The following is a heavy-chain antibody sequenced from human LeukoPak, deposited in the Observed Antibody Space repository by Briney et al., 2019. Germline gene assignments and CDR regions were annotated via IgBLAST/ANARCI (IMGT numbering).Heavy chain of an antibody. V-gene: IGHV3-20*04. J-gene: IGHJ4*02. CDR1: GFTFSSYG. Sequence: GGSLRLSCAASGFTFSSYGMHWVRQAPGKGLEWVSGINWNGGSTGYADSVKGRFTISRDNAKNSLYLQMNSLRAEDTALYYCARKSGWNGDLDYWGQGTLVTVSS. CDR2: INWNGGST. CDR3: ARKSGWNGDLDY. D-gene: IGHD6-19*01.